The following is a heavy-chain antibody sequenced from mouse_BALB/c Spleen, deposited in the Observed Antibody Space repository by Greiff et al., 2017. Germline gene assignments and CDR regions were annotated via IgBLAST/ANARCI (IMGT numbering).Heavy chain of an antibody. CDR3: ARPYYGNYAAY. D-gene: IGHD2-10*01. V-gene: IGHV1-7*01. CDR1: GYTFTSYW. Sequence: QVQLQQSGAELAKPGASVKMSCKASGYTFTSYWMHWVKQRPGQGLEWIGYINPSTGYTEYNQKFKDKATLTADKSSSTAYMQLSSLTSEDSAVYYCARPYYGNYAAYWGQGTLVTVSA. J-gene: IGHJ3*01. CDR2: INPSTGYT.